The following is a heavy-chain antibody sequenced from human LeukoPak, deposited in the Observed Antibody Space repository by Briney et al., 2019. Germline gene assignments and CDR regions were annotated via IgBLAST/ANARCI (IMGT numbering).Heavy chain of an antibody. Sequence: GGSLRLSCAASGFTFSSYWMGWVRQAPGKGLEWVANIKQDGSEKYYVDSVKGRFTISRDNAKNSLYLQMNSPRAEDTAVYFCARGQTTVTNWGQGTLVTVSS. CDR2: IKQDGSEK. V-gene: IGHV3-7*03. D-gene: IGHD4-17*01. CDR3: ARGQTTVTN. J-gene: IGHJ4*02. CDR1: GFTFSSYW.